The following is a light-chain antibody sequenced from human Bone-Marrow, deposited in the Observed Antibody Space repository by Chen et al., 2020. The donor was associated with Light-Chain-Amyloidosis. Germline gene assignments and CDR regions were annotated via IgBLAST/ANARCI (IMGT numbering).Light chain of an antibody. CDR3: QEYDDAPWT. CDR2: DAS. CDR1: QVIGNY. V-gene: IGKV1-27*01. Sequence: DIQMTQSPSSLSASVGDRVTVTCRASQVIGNYLAWYHQKPGTVPKLLVYDASDLESGVPSRFSASGSGADFTLTSSSLQAEDVGTYYCQEYDDAPWTFGQGTKVEIK. J-gene: IGKJ1*01.